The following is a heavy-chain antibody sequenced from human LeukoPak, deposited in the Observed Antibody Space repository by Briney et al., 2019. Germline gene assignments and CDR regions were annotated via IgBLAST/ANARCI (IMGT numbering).Heavy chain of an antibody. CDR2: IRYDGTK. V-gene: IGHV3-30*02. Sequence: GGSLRLSCAASGFTFSTYGIHWVRQAPGKGLEWVASIRYDGTKWYADSVKGRFTISRDNSKNMLYLQMNSLRAEDTAVYHCAKDRDYGDYPSAYYYYMDVWGKGTTVTVSS. CDR1: GFTFSTYG. J-gene: IGHJ6*03. CDR3: AKDRDYGDYPSAYYYYMDV. D-gene: IGHD4-17*01.